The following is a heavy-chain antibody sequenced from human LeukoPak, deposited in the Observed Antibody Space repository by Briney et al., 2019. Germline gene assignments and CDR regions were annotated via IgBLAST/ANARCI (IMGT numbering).Heavy chain of an antibody. Sequence: PGGSLRLSCAASGFTFSGYGMHWVRQAPGKGLEWVSFIRYDGSNEYYADSVKGRFTISRDNSKNTLYLQMNSLRAEDTAVYYCARDRSYCGGDCYSNAFDIWGRGTMVTVSS. V-gene: IGHV3-30*02. CDR3: ARDRSYCGGDCYSNAFDI. J-gene: IGHJ3*02. CDR1: GFTFSGYG. D-gene: IGHD2-21*02. CDR2: IRYDGSNE.